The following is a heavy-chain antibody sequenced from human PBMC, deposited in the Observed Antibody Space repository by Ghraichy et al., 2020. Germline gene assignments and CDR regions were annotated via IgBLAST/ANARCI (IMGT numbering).Heavy chain of an antibody. Sequence: SETLSLTCAVYGGSFSGYYWSWIRQPPGKGLEWIGEINHSGSTNYNPSLKSRVTISVDTSKNQFSLKLSSVTAADTAVYYCARVFSGYCSSTSCYTEYNWFDPWGQGTLVTVSS. J-gene: IGHJ5*02. V-gene: IGHV4-34*01. D-gene: IGHD2-2*02. CDR1: GGSFSGYY. CDR2: INHSGST. CDR3: ARVFSGYCSSTSCYTEYNWFDP.